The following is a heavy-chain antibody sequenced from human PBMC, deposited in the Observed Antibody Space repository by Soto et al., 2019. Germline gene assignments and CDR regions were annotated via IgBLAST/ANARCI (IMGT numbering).Heavy chain of an antibody. CDR1: GFTFSYYT. CDR2: ISGSSTYI. J-gene: IGHJ4*02. Sequence: EVQLVESGGGLVKPGESLRVSCAASGFTFSYYTLHWVRQAPGKGLEWVSSISGSSTYIYYADRVKGRCTISRDNAKNSLYLRMDSRRAEETAVDYCARGDGTGLHNSGWSPRYWGQGTLVTVSS. D-gene: IGHD6-19*01. V-gene: IGHV3-21*04. CDR3: ARGDGTGLHNSGWSPRY.